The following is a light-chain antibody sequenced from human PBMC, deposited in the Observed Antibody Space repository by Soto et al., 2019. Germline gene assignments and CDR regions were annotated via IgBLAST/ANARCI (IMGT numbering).Light chain of an antibody. CDR1: YSNIGSNT. V-gene: IGLV1-44*01. J-gene: IGLJ2*01. CDR3: AAWDDSLNGVV. Sequence: QPVLTQPPSASGTPGQRVIISCSGSYSNIGSNTVNWYKQLPGTAPKLLIDSNDQRPSGVPDRFSGSKSGTSASLAIRGLQSEDEADYYCAAWDDSLNGVVFGGGTKLTVL. CDR2: SND.